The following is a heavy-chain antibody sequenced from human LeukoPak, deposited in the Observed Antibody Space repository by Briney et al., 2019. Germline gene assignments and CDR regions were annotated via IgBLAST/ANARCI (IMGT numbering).Heavy chain of an antibody. D-gene: IGHD3-10*01. V-gene: IGHV3-33*01. Sequence: GGSLRLSCAASGFILSNYGMHWVRQAPGKGLEWVAAVWYDGSNKYYADSVKGRFTISRDNSKNTLYLQMNSLRADDTAVYYCARIPWVGELLGGDYWGQGTLVTVSS. CDR1: GFILSNYG. CDR3: ARIPWVGELLGGDY. J-gene: IGHJ4*02. CDR2: VWYDGSNK.